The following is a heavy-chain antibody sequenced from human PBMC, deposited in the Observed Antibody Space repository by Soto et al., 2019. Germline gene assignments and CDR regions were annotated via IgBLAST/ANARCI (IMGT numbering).Heavy chain of an antibody. CDR1: GFTFSSYW. Sequence: GGSLRLSCAASGFTFSSYWMSWVRQAPGKGLEWVANIKQDGSEKYYVDSVKGRFTISRDNAKNSLYLQMNSLRAEDTAVYYYARGFGYYYDSSGYQKEDDAFDIWGQGKMVTVSS. CDR2: IKQDGSEK. D-gene: IGHD3-22*01. J-gene: IGHJ3*02. V-gene: IGHV3-7*05. CDR3: ARGFGYYYDSSGYQKEDDAFDI.